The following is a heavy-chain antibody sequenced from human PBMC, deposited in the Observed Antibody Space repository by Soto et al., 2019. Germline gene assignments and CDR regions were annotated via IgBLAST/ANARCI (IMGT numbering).Heavy chain of an antibody. CDR3: ARVERCGGASCRDY. J-gene: IGHJ4*02. D-gene: IGHD2-15*01. CDR1: GYTFTSYG. CDR2: ISAYNGNT. V-gene: IGHV1-18*01. Sequence: KNILASVKVSCKASGYTFTSYGISWVRQAPGQGLEWMGWISAYNGNTNYAQKLQGRVTMTTDTSTSTAYMELRSLRSDDTAVYYCARVERCGGASCRDYWGPGPLVTLSS.